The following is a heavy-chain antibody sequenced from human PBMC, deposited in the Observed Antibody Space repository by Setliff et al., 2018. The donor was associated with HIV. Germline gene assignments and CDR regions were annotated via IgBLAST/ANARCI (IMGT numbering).Heavy chain of an antibody. CDR1: GGSIRSSSYY. CDR3: ASSMGSHDAFDI. V-gene: IGHV4-39*07. J-gene: IGHJ3*02. D-gene: IGHD2-8*01. Sequence: SETLSLTCTVSGGSIRSSSYYWGWIRQPPGKGLEWIGSIYYSGSTYYNPSLRSRVTISGDTSKKQFSLKLSSVTAADTAVYYCASSMGSHDAFDIWGQGTMVTVSS. CDR2: IYYSGST.